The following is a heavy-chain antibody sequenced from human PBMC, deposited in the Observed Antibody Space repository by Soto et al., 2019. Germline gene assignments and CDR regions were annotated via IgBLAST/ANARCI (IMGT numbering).Heavy chain of an antibody. V-gene: IGHV1-18*01. CDR1: GYTFTSYG. CDR2: ISAYNGNT. J-gene: IGHJ6*02. Sequence: QVQLVQSGAAVKKPGASVKVSCKASGYTFTSYGFSWVRQAPGQGLEWMGWISAYNGNTNYAQKLQGRVTMTTDTSTSIAYMELRSLRSDDTAVYYCASYHLNSYYYGMDVWGQGTTVTVSS. CDR3: ASYHLNSYYYGMDV.